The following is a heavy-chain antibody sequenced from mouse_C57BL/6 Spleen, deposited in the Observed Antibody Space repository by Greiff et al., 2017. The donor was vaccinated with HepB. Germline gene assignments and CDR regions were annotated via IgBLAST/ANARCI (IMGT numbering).Heavy chain of an antibody. CDR2: ISDGGSYT. Sequence: EVKLVESGGGLVKPGGSLKLSCAASGFTFSSYAMSWVRQTPEKRLEWVATISDGGSYTYYPDNVKGRFTISRDNAKNNLYLQMSHLKSEDTAMYDWARPYSNYWFAYWGQGTLVTVSA. J-gene: IGHJ3*01. CDR1: GFTFSSYA. D-gene: IGHD2-5*01. CDR3: ARPYSNYWFAY. V-gene: IGHV5-4*03.